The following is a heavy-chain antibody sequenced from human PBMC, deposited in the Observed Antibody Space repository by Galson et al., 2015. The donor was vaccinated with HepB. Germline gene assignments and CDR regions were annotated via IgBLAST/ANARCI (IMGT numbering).Heavy chain of an antibody. V-gene: IGHV1-69*13. J-gene: IGHJ3*02. CDR2: IIPIFGTA. Sequence: SVKVSCKASGHTFTDYYMHWVRQAPGQGLEWMGGIIPIFGTANYAQKFQGRVTITADESTSTAYMELSSLRSEDTAVYYCARVEKGYSSGWDAFDIWGQGTMVTVSS. CDR3: ARVEKGYSSGWDAFDI. D-gene: IGHD6-19*01. CDR1: GHTFTDYY.